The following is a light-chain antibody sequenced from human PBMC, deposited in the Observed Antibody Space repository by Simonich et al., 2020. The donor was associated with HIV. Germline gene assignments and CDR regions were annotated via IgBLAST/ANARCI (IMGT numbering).Light chain of an antibody. V-gene: IGLV1-40*01. Sequence: QSVLTQPPSVSGAPGQRVTISCTGRSSNIGAGYDVHWYQQLPGTAPKLLIYGNSNRPSGVPDRFSGYKSGTSASLAITGLQAEDEADYYCQSYDNSLSGWVFGGGTKMTVL. J-gene: IGLJ3*02. CDR2: GNS. CDR1: SSNIGAGYD. CDR3: QSYDNSLSGWV.